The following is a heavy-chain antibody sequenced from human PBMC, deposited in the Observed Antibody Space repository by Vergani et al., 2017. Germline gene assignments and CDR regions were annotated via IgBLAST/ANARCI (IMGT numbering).Heavy chain of an antibody. J-gene: IGHJ3*02. D-gene: IGHD2-15*01. CDR1: GGTFSSYG. CDR2: SIPIFGTA. V-gene: IGHV1-69*01. Sequence: QVQLVQSGAEVKKPGSSVKVSCKASGGTFSSYGISWVRQAPGQGLEWVGGSIPIFGTANYAQKIQGSVTITADESTSTAYMELSSLRAEDTAVYYCARGGDGFCSGGSCYKIWGQGTMVTVSS. CDR3: ARGGDGFCSGGSCYKI.